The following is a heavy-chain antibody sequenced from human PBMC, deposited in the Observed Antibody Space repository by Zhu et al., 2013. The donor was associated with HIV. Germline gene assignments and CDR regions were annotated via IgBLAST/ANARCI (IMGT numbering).Heavy chain of an antibody. CDR3: ARDLGVRGVLKNAFDI. CDR1: GYTFTNYI. Sequence: QVQLVQSGAEVKKPGASVKVSCKASGYTFTNYIISWVRQAPGQGLEWMGWISAYNGNTDYSQKLQDRVTMTTATSTSTAYMDLSGLRSDDTAVYYCARDLGVRGVLKNAFDIWGQGTPVIVSS. V-gene: IGHV1-18*01. CDR2: ISAYNGNT. J-gene: IGHJ3*02. D-gene: IGHD3-10*01.